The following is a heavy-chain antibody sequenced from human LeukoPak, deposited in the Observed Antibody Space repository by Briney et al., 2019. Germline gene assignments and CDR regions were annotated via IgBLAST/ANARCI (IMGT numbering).Heavy chain of an antibody. V-gene: IGHV3-7*01. J-gene: IGHJ5*02. D-gene: IGHD1-26*01. CDR3: ARRSSYYGIFVVGWFDP. Sequence: GGSLRLSCAASGFTFSSYWMSWVRQAPGKGLEWVANIKQDGSEKYYVDSVKGRFTISRDNAKNSLYLQMNSLRAEDTAVYYCARRSSYYGIFVVGWFDPWGQGTLVTVSS. CDR2: IKQDGSEK. CDR1: GFTFSSYW.